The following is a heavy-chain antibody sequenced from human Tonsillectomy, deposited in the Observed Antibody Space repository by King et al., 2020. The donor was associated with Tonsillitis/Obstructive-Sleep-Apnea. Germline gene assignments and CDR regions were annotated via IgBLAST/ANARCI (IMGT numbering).Heavy chain of an antibody. V-gene: IGHV3-53*01. D-gene: IGHD6-25*01. Sequence: VQLVESGGGLIQPGGSLRLSCAASGFTVSTNYMSWVRQAPGKGLEWVSVIYSDGSTYCADSVKGRFTISRDNSKNTLYLQMNSLRAEDTAFYYCARGGSSADPSYYYYYMDVWGKGTTVTVFS. CDR3: ARGGSSADPSYYYYYMDV. CDR1: GFTVSTNY. J-gene: IGHJ6*03. CDR2: IYSDGST.